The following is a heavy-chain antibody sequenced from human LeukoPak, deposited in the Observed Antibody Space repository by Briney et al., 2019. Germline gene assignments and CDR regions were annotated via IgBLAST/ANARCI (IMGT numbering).Heavy chain of an antibody. J-gene: IGHJ2*01. CDR3: ARDRYDSSGYDNWYFDL. CDR1: GYTFTSNY. CDR2: ISPSGGST. V-gene: IGHV1-46*01. Sequence: GASVKVSCKAFGYTFTSNYMHWVRQAPGQGPEWMGVISPSGGSTTYAQKFQGRVTITADKSTGTAYMELSSLRSEDTAVYYCARDRYDSSGYDNWYFDLWGRGTLVTVSS. D-gene: IGHD3-22*01.